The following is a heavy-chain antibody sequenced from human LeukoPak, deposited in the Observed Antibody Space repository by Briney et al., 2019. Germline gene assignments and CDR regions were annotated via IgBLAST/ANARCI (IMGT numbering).Heavy chain of an antibody. J-gene: IGHJ4*02. V-gene: IGHV2-5*02. CDR3: AHTGSNWYQYYFDY. CDR1: GFSLSTSGVG. Sequence: SGPTLVSPTQTLTLTCTFSGFSLSTSGVGVGWIRQPPGKALEWLALIYWVDDKRYNPPLKSRVTITKDTSKNQVVLTMTNMDPVDTATYYCAHTGSNWYQYYFDYWGQGTLVTVSS. D-gene: IGHD6-13*01. CDR2: IYWVDDK.